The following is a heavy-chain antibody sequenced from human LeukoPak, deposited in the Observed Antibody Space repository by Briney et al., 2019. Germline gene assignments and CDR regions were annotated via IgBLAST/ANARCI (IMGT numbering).Heavy chain of an antibody. CDR3: AKDLSGWYGAFDI. D-gene: IGHD6-19*01. J-gene: IGHJ3*02. V-gene: IGHV3-30-3*01. CDR1: GFTFSSYA. CDR2: ISYDGSNK. Sequence: GRSLRLSCAASGFTFSSYAMHWVRQAPGKGLEWVAVISYDGSNKYYADSVKGRFTISRDNSKNTLYLQMNSLRAEDTAVYYCAKDLSGWYGAFDIWGQGTMVTVSS.